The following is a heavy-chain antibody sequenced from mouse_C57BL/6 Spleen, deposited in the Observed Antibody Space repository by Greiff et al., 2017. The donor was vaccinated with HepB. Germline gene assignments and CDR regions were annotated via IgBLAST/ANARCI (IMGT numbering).Heavy chain of an antibody. D-gene: IGHD1-1*01. V-gene: IGHV8-12*01. CDR2: IYWDDDK. CDR1: GFSLSTSGMG. J-gene: IGHJ2*01. Sequence: QVTLKESGPGILQSSQTLSLTCSFSGFSLSTSGMGVSWIRQPSGKGLEWLAHIYWDDDKRYNPSLKSRLTISKDTSRNQVFLKITSVDTADTATYYCARRGDYYGSLGYFDYWGQGTTLTVSS. CDR3: ARRGDYYGSLGYFDY.